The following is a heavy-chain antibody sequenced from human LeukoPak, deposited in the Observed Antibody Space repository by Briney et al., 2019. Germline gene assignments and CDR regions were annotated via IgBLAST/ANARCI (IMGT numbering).Heavy chain of an antibody. D-gene: IGHD2-2*01. CDR1: GFTFSSYG. CDR2: ISYDGSNK. CDR3: AKAIYRYQLLWNDY. V-gene: IGHV3-30*18. Sequence: PGGSLRLSYAASGFTFSSYGMHWVRQAPGKGLEWVAVISYDGSNKYYADSVKGRFTVSRDNSKNTLYLQMNSLRAEDTAVYYCAKAIYRYQLLWNDYWGQGTLVTVSS. J-gene: IGHJ4*02.